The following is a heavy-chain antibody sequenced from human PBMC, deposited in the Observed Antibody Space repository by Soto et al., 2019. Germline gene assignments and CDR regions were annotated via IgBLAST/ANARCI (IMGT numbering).Heavy chain of an antibody. Sequence: EVQLVESGGGLVQPGGSLRLSCAASGFTFSSYDMHWVRQATGKGLEWVSAIGTAVDPYYPGSVKGRFTISRENAKNSLYLQMKRLRAGDTAVYYCASWWEPRKLPHFDYLGQGTLVNVSS. CDR2: IGTAVDP. J-gene: IGHJ4*02. V-gene: IGHV3-13*05. CDR3: ASWWEPRKLPHFDY. CDR1: GFTFSSYD. D-gene: IGHD1-26*01.